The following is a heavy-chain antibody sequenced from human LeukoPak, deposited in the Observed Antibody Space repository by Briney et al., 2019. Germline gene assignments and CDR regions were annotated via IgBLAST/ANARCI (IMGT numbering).Heavy chain of an antibody. V-gene: IGHV3-23*01. J-gene: IGHJ4*02. Sequence: PGGSLRLSCAASGFTFSSYGMQWVRQAPGKGLEWVSAISDTGNTYHADSVKGRFTISRDSSKNTLFLQMNRLRPEDAAVYYCAKAPVTTCRGAFCYPFDYWGLGTLVTVSS. CDR3: AKAPVTTCRGAFCYPFDY. CDR2: ISDTGNT. D-gene: IGHD2-15*01. CDR1: GFTFSSYG.